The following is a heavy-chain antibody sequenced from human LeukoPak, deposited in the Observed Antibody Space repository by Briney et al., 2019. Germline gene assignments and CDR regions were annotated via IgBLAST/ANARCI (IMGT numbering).Heavy chain of an antibody. CDR2: ISHEGRNK. V-gene: IGHV3-30*18. J-gene: IGHJ4*02. Sequence: GGSLTLSCAASGFTFTKYGRHGVRQAPGRGGEWRTGISHEGRNKYYADSVKGRFTISRDNSKNPLYLQMNSLRGEDTAVYYCAKSLDSTGSFDCRGQGTLVTVSS. CDR3: AKSLDSTGSFDC. CDR1: GFTFTKYG. D-gene: IGHD2-8*02.